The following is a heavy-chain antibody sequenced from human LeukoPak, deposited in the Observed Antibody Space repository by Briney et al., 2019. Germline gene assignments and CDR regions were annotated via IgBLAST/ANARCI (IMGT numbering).Heavy chain of an antibody. Sequence: GASVKVSCKASGYTFTSYGISWVRQAPGQGLEWMGWINPNSGGTNYAQKFQGWVTMTRDTSISTAYMELSRLRSDDTAVYYCARGAYYGSGSYYNFDYWGQGTLVTVSS. CDR2: INPNSGGT. D-gene: IGHD3-10*01. V-gene: IGHV1-2*04. CDR3: ARGAYYGSGSYYNFDY. CDR1: GYTFTSYG. J-gene: IGHJ4*02.